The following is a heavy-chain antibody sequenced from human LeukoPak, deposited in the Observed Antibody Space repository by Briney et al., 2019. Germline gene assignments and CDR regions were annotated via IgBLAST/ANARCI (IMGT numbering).Heavy chain of an antibody. Sequence: GGSLRLSCVGSGFSFNNYATTWVRQAPGKGLEWVSSISGNSDRTYYADSVKGRFTISRDSSKNTVTLQMNSLRAEDTAVYSCAKGHGDYVPAEYLQHWGQGTLVTVSS. CDR1: GFSFNNYA. CDR2: ISGNSDRT. D-gene: IGHD4-17*01. CDR3: AKGHGDYVPAEYLQH. J-gene: IGHJ1*01. V-gene: IGHV3-23*01.